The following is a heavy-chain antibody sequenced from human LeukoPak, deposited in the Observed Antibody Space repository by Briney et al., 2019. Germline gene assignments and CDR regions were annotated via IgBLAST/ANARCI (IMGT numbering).Heavy chain of an antibody. CDR3: ANYKRGSVFGVIKYGDYYYYMDV. Sequence: SETLSLTCTVSGGSIRKNYWSWIRQPAGKGLEWIGRIYSSGNTNYNPSLKSRLTMSVDTSKNQFSLKLSSVTAADTAVYYCANYKRGSVFGVIKYGDYYYYMDVWGKGTTVTVSS. J-gene: IGHJ6*03. CDR2: IYSSGNT. CDR1: GGSIRKNY. D-gene: IGHD3-3*01. V-gene: IGHV4-4*07.